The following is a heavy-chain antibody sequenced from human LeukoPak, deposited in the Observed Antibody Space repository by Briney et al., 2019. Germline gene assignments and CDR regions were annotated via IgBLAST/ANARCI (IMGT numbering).Heavy chain of an antibody. CDR3: ARGQPYAHVDC. CDR1: GGTFSSYA. CDR2: IIPILGIA. D-gene: IGHD1-14*01. V-gene: IGHV1-69*04. Sequence: GSSVKVSCKASGGTFSSYAISWVRQAPGQGLEWMGRIIPILGIANYAQKFQGRVTITADKSTSTAYMELSSLRSEDTAVYYCARGQPYAHVDCWGQGTLVTVSS. J-gene: IGHJ4*02.